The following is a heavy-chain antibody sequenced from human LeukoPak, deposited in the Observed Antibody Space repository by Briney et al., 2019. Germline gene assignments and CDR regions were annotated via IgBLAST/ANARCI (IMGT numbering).Heavy chain of an antibody. CDR3: ATRTMVRGVTHLGP. V-gene: IGHV1-69*01. J-gene: IGHJ5*02. D-gene: IGHD3-10*01. Sequence: IIPIFGTANYAQKFQGRVTITADESTSTAYMELSSLRSEDTAVYYCATRTMVRGVTHLGPWGQGTLVTVSS. CDR2: IIPIFGTA.